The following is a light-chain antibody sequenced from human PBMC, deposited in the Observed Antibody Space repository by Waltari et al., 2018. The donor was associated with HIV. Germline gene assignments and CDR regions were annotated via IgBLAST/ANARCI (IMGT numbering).Light chain of an antibody. Sequence: DIQMTQSPSSLSASVGDRVTITCQASQGIREFLNWFQKKPGKAPKLLIYSASRLLTGVPSRFSGSGSGTDFTFTIDSLQPEDIGTYYWQQYDNLPYTFGQGTKLEI. CDR1: QGIREF. V-gene: IGKV1-33*01. J-gene: IGKJ2*01. CDR3: QQYDNLPYT. CDR2: SAS.